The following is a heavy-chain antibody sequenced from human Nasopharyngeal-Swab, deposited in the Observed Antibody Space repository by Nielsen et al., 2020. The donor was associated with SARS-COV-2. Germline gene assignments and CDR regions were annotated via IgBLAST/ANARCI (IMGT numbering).Heavy chain of an antibody. D-gene: IGHD3-10*01. CDR2: IYYSGGT. Sequence: SETLSLTCTVSGGSISSSSYYWGWIRQPPGKGLEWIGSIYYSGGTYYNPSLKSRVTISVDTSKNQFSLKLSSVTAADTAVYYCARHLSRTFYYGSGVRDLDYWGQGTLVTVSS. J-gene: IGHJ4*02. V-gene: IGHV4-39*01. CDR3: ARHLSRTFYYGSGVRDLDY. CDR1: GGSISSSSYY.